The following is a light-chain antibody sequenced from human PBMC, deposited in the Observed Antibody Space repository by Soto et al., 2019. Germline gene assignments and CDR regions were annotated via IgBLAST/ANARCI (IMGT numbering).Light chain of an antibody. J-gene: IGLJ1*01. Sequence: QSALTQPASVSGAPGQSITLSCTGTSSDVGGYNYVSWYQQYPGNAPKLMIYDVSNRPSGVSNRFSGSKSGNTASLTISGLQAEDEADYYCSSYTSSSTLDVFGTGTKVTAL. CDR3: SSYTSSSTLDV. CDR1: SSDVGGYNY. CDR2: DVS. V-gene: IGLV2-14*01.